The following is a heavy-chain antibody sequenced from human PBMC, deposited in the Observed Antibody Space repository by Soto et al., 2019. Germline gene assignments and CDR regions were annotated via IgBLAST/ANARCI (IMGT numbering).Heavy chain of an antibody. Sequence: QVQLVESGGGVVQPGRSLRLSCAASGFTFSSYGMHWVRQAPGKGLEWVAVIWYDGSNKYYADSVKGRFTISRDNSKNTLYLQMSSLRAEDTAVYYCARDRAKTGYSSGWYSRGWFDPWGQGTLVTVSS. V-gene: IGHV3-33*01. D-gene: IGHD6-19*01. J-gene: IGHJ5*02. CDR3: ARDRAKTGYSSGWYSRGWFDP. CDR2: IWYDGSNK. CDR1: GFTFSSYG.